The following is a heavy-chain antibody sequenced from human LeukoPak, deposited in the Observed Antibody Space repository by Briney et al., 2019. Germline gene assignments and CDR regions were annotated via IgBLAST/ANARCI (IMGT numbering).Heavy chain of an antibody. V-gene: IGHV4-59*01. CDR1: GDSIRRFH. CDR3: ARTYGSSGLGYFDL. Sequence: SETLSLTCSVSGDSIRRFHWSWSRQPPGKGLEWFGYISNSGGSDYNPSLKSRVTISVDTSKNQFSLKVNSVTAADTAVYYCARTYGSSGLGYFDLWGRGTLVTVSS. CDR2: ISNSGGS. D-gene: IGHD6-13*01. J-gene: IGHJ2*01.